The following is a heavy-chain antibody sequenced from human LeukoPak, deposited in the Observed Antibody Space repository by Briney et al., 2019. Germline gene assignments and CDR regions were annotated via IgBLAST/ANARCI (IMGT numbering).Heavy chain of an antibody. CDR2: INGDGGST. CDR3: ARERDGYSNAFDI. V-gene: IGHV3-74*01. D-gene: IGHD5-24*01. J-gene: IGHJ3*02. CDR1: GFTFSSYW. Sequence: PGGSLRLSCAASGFTFSSYWIHGVRQAPGKGLVWVSRINGDGGSTSYADSVRGRFTISRDNAKNTLYLQMNSLGAEDTAVYYCARERDGYSNAFDIWGQGTMVTVSS.